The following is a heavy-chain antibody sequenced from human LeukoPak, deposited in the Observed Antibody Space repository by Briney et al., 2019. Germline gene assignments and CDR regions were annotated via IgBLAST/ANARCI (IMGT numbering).Heavy chain of an antibody. Sequence: SETLSLTCTVSGGSISSSSYYWGWIRQPPGKGLEWIGSIYYSGSTYYNPTLKSRVTISVDTSKNQFSLKLSSVTAADTAVYYCARAKAPPCGGDCYTVISYYYYGMDVWGKGTTVTVSS. CDR2: IYYSGST. D-gene: IGHD2-21*02. V-gene: IGHV4-39*07. CDR3: ARAKAPPCGGDCYTVISYYYYGMDV. J-gene: IGHJ6*04. CDR1: GGSISSSSYY.